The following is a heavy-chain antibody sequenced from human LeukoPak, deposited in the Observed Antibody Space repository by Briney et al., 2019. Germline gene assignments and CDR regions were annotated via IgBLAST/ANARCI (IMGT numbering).Heavy chain of an antibody. J-gene: IGHJ5*02. D-gene: IGHD1-7*01. V-gene: IGHV1-69*06. Sequence: GASVKVSCKASGYIFINYGITWVRQAPGQGLEWMGGIIPIFGTANYAQKFQGRVTITADKSTSTAYMELSSLRSEDTAVYYCARDGDRYNWNYSWFDPWGQGTLVTVSS. CDR3: ARDGDRYNWNYSWFDP. CDR1: GYIFINYG. CDR2: IIPIFGTA.